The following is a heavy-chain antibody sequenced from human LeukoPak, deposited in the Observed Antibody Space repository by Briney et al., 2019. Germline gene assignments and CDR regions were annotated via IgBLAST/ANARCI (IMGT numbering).Heavy chain of an antibody. CDR1: GYTFTMYD. Sequence: ASVKVSCKASGYTFTMYDINWVRQATGQGLEWMGWMNPNSGNTDYAQKFQGRVTITGNPSISTAYMELSSLKSEDTAVYYCASLSYYDLSGYFYWGQGTLVTVSS. CDR3: ASLSYYDLSGYFY. J-gene: IGHJ4*02. V-gene: IGHV1-8*03. CDR2: MNPNSGNT. D-gene: IGHD3-22*01.